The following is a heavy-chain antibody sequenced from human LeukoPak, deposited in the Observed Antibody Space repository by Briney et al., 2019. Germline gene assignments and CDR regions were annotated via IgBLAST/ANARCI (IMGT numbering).Heavy chain of an antibody. CDR2: ISPGDSDI. Sequence: GESLKISCKVSGHSFTNYWIGWVRQMPGKGLEWMGIISPGDSDIRYSPSFQGQVTISADKSISTAYLQWSSLKASDTAIYYCARSSFDGVGYYSLDLNYYGMDVWGQGTTVTVSS. V-gene: IGHV5-51*01. D-gene: IGHD3-22*01. J-gene: IGHJ6*02. CDR1: GHSFTNYW. CDR3: ARSSFDGVGYYSLDLNYYGMDV.